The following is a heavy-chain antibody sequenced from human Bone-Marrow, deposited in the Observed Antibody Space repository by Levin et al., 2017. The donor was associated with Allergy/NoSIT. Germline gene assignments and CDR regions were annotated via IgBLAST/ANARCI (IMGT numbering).Heavy chain of an antibody. CDR1: GFTFRDYW. D-gene: IGHD5-12*01. Sequence: GGSLRLSCAAAGFTFRDYWMTWVRQTPGRGLEWVASIDQHGSQKYYVDSVKGRFTISRDNAKNSVDLQMNYLRDDDTAVYSCARNVRGSSAYDAFDIWGHGTMVTFSS. CDR2: IDQHGSQK. V-gene: IGHV3-7*03. CDR3: ARNVRGSSAYDAFDI. J-gene: IGHJ3*02.